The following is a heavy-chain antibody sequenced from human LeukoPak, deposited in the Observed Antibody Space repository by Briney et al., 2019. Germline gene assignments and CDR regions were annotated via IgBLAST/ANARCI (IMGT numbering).Heavy chain of an antibody. V-gene: IGHV4-59*01. CDR1: GGSFSNYC. J-gene: IGHJ4*02. D-gene: IGHD5-24*01. Sequence: SETLSLTCTVSGGSFSNYCWNWIRQPPGKGLEWIGYICYGGSTKYSPSLKSRVTISTASSKNQFSLRLNSLTAADTAVYYCARSGLHSFYWGQGTLVTVSS. CDR3: ARSGLHSFY. CDR2: ICYGGST.